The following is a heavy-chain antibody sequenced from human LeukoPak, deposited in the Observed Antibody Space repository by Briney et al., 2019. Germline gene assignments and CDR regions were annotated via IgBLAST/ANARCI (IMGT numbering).Heavy chain of an antibody. CDR2: VIHSGST. D-gene: IGHD5-18*01. CDR3: ASRDTATGLD. Sequence: PETLSLTCAVYGGSFSGYYWSWIRQPPGKGLEWIGEVIHSGSTNYNPSLKSRVTISVDTSKNQFSLKLSSVTAADTAVYYCASRDTATGLDWGQGTLVTVSS. J-gene: IGHJ4*02. CDR1: GGSFSGYY. V-gene: IGHV4-34*12.